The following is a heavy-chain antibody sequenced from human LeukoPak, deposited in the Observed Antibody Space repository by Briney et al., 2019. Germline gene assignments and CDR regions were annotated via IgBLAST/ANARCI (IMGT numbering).Heavy chain of an antibody. CDR1: GFTFSSYN. Sequence: GGSLRLSCAASGFTFSSYNMNWVRQAPGKGLEWVSSISSSSDYIYYADSVKGRFTISRDNAKNSLYLQMNSLRAEDTAVYYCARESGYDHKKAYYFDYWGQGTLVTVSS. CDR3: ARESGYDHKKAYYFDY. V-gene: IGHV3-21*01. J-gene: IGHJ4*02. D-gene: IGHD5-12*01. CDR2: ISSSSDYI.